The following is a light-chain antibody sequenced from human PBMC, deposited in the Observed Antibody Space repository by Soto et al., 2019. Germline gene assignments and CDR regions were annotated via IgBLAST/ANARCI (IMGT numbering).Light chain of an antibody. CDR2: DAS. CDR1: QSVSSN. V-gene: IGKV3-15*01. CDR3: QQYSSSRT. Sequence: EIVMTQSPATLSVSPGERATLSCRASQSVSSNVAWYQQKPGQAPRLLIYDASTRATAIPARFSGGGSGTEFTLTISSLQSEDFAVYYCQQYSSSRTFGQGTKVDIK. J-gene: IGKJ1*01.